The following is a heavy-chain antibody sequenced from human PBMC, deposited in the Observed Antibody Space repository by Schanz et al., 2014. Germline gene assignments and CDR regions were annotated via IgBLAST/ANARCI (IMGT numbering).Heavy chain of an antibody. Sequence: EGQLAESGGGLVQPGGSLRLSCAVSGFTVSSNHMSWVRQAPGKGLEWVSVIYSGIGAYYADSVKDRFTVSRDNSKNTVYLQMNRLRAEYTAVYYCARVHHYDPSGWEYFDYWGQGALVTVSS. CDR2: IYSGIGA. CDR1: GFTVSSNH. CDR3: ARVHHYDPSGWEYFDY. J-gene: IGHJ4*02. V-gene: IGHV3-66*01. D-gene: IGHD3-22*01.